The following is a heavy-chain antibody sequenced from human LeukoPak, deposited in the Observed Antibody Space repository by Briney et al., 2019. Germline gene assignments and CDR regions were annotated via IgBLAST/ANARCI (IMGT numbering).Heavy chain of an antibody. V-gene: IGHV3-33*01. Sequence: PGGSLRLSCAASGFTFSSYGMHWVRQAPGKGLEWVAVIWYDGGNKYYADSVKGRFTISRDNSKNTLFLQMNSLRAEDTAVYYCAGDSPQLLSFDYWGQRTLVTVSS. J-gene: IGHJ4*02. CDR3: AGDSPQLLSFDY. D-gene: IGHD2-2*01. CDR2: IWYDGGNK. CDR1: GFTFSSYG.